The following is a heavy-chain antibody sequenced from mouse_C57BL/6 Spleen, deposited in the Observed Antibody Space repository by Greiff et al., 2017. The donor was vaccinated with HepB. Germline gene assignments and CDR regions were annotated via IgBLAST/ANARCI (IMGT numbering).Heavy chain of an antibody. CDR1: GYSITSGYY. Sequence: EVKVEESGPGLVKPSQSLSLTCSVTGYSITSGYYWNWIRQFPGNKLEWMGYISYDGSNNYNPSLKNRISITRDTSKNQFFLKLNSVTTEDTATYYCASTGWYFDVWGTGTTVTVSS. V-gene: IGHV3-6*01. D-gene: IGHD4-1*02. J-gene: IGHJ1*03. CDR3: ASTGWYFDV. CDR2: ISYDGSN.